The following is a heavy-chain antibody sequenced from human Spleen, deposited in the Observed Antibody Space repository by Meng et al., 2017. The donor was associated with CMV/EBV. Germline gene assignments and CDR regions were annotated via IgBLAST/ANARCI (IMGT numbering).Heavy chain of an antibody. V-gene: IGHV3-30-3*01. CDR2: ISYDGSNK. CDR3: ARAKDIVVRAFDI. Sequence: GESLKISCAASGFTFSSYAMHWVRQAPGKGLEWVAVISYDGSNKYYADSVKGRFTISRDNSKNTLYLQMNSLGAEDTAVYYCARAKDIVVRAFDIWGQGTMVTVSS. CDR1: GFTFSSYA. D-gene: IGHD2-2*01. J-gene: IGHJ3*02.